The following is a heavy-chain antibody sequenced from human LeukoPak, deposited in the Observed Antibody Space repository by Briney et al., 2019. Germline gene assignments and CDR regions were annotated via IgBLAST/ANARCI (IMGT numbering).Heavy chain of an antibody. CDR1: GFFFSSHW. J-gene: IGHJ4*02. D-gene: IGHD3-3*01. CDR3: ARYYDFWSSIDY. CDR2: IKQDGSEK. V-gene: IGHV3-7*05. Sequence: GGSLRLSCAASGFFFSSHWMFWVRQAPGRGLEWVANIKQDGSEKYYVDSVKGRFTISRDNAKNSLYLQMNSLRAEDTAIYYCARYYDFWSSIDYWGQGTLVTVSS.